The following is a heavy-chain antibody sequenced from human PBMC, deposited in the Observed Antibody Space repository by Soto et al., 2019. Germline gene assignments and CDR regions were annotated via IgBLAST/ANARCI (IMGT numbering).Heavy chain of an antibody. J-gene: IGHJ3*02. Sequence: SVKVSCTASGGTFSSYAISWVRQAPGQGLEWMGGIIPIFGTANYAQKFQGRVTITADESTSTAYMELSSLRSEDTAVYYCAREPGVLVTAIRGLAAFDIWGQGRMVTVS. CDR1: GGTFSSYA. CDR2: IIPIFGTA. CDR3: AREPGVLVTAIRGLAAFDI. V-gene: IGHV1-69*13. D-gene: IGHD2-21*02.